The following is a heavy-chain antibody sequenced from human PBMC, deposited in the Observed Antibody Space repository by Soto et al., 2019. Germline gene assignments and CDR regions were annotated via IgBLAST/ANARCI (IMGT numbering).Heavy chain of an antibody. J-gene: IGHJ4*02. CDR1: GYTFTSYA. CDR3: ARVGDYCSSTSCTYYFDY. V-gene: IGHV1-3*01. CDR2: INAGNGNT. D-gene: IGHD2-2*01. Sequence: ASVTVSCKASGYTFTSYAMHWVRQAPGQRLEWMGWINAGNGNTKYSQKFQGRVTITRDTSASTAYMELSSLRSEDTAVYYCARVGDYCSSTSCTYYFDYWGQGTLVTVSS.